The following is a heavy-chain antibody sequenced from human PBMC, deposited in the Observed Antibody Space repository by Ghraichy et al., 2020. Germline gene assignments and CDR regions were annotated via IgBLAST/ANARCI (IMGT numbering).Heavy chain of an antibody. CDR2: ISSSSSYI. V-gene: IGHV3-21*01. CDR3: ARDFIEWGAAAWFDP. J-gene: IGHJ5*02. D-gene: IGHD6-13*01. CDR1: GFTFSSYS. Sequence: GGSLRLSCAASGFTFSSYSMNWVRQAPGKGLEWVSSISSSSSYIYYADSVKGRFTISRDNAKNSLYLQMNSLRAEDTAVYYCARDFIEWGAAAWFDPWGQGTLVTVSS.